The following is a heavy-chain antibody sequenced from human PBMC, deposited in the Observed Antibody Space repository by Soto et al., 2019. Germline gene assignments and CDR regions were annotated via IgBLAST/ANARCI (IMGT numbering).Heavy chain of an antibody. J-gene: IGHJ4*02. CDR3: GPRGAVAPRGY. D-gene: IGHD2-15*01. CDR2: INHIGYT. V-gene: IGHV4-34*02. Sequence: QVQLQQWGAGLLKPSETLSLTCAVSGGSFSDFYWTWIRQLPGKGLEWIGEINHIGYTNYNPSLESRVAISVVTSKNQFSLNLRSVTAADTAVYYCGPRGAVAPRGYWGQGTLVTVSS. CDR1: GGSFSDFY.